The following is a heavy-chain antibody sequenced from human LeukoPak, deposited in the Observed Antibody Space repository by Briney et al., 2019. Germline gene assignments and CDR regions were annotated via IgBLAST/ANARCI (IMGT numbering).Heavy chain of an antibody. CDR2: IYTSGST. J-gene: IGHJ6*03. CDR1: GGSISSYY. CDR3: ARTIAVAGNGYYYYMDV. V-gene: IGHV4-4*07. D-gene: IGHD6-19*01. Sequence: SETLSLTCTVFGGSISSYYWSWVRQPAGKGLEWIGRIYTSGSTNYNPSLKSRVTISVDTSKNQFSLKLSSVTAADTAVYYCARTIAVAGNGYYYYMDVWGKGTTVTISS.